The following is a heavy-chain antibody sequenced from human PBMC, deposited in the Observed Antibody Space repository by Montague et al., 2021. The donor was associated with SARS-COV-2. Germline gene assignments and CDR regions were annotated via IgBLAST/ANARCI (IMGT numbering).Heavy chain of an antibody. CDR2: IYDSGGA. V-gene: IGHV4-59*12. CDR3: ARRGTGNYEILDY. D-gene: IGHD3-3*01. CDR1: GGSMRRYY. Sequence: SETLSLTCTISGGSMRRYYWTWIRQLPGKELEWIGSIYDSGGARYNPSLKSRVSISVDASKNQFSLRVTSVTAADTAVYFCARRGTGNYEILDYWGQESWSPSPQ. J-gene: IGHJ4*01.